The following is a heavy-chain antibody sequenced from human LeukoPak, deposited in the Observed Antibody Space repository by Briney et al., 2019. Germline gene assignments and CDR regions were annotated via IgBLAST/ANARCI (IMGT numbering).Heavy chain of an antibody. CDR1: GFTFSSYG. CDR2: ISYDGSNK. D-gene: IGHD3-16*02. J-gene: IGHJ4*02. V-gene: IGHV3-30*18. Sequence: PGGSLRLSCAASGFTFSSYGMHWVRQAPGKGLEWVAVISYDGSNKYYADSVKGRFTISRDNSKNTLYLQMNSLRAEDTAVYYCAKAGMITFGGVIVHRDADFDYWGQGTLVTVSS. CDR3: AKAGMITFGGVIVHRDADFDY.